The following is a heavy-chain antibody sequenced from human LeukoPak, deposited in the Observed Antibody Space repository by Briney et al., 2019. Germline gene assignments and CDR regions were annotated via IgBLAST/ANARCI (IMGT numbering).Heavy chain of an antibody. CDR1: GFTFSSYA. CDR3: ARVGGYHSEYFQH. Sequence: GGSLRLSCAASGFTFSSYAMSWVRQAPGKGLEWVSAISGSGGSTYYADSVKGRFTISRDNSKNTLYLQMNSLRAEDTAVYYCARVGGYHSEYFQHWGQGTLVTVSS. CDR2: ISGSGGST. V-gene: IGHV3-23*01. J-gene: IGHJ1*01. D-gene: IGHD3-22*01.